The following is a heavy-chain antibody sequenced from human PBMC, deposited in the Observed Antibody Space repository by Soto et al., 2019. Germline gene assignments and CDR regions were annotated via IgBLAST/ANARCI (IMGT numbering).Heavy chain of an antibody. CDR1: GYTFIDYY. Sequence: ASVKVSGKASGYTFIDYYIHWVRQAPGQGLEWMGWISPNSGVTNYAQKFQGRVTMTRDTSITTANMELSRLRSDDTAVYYCAREAFLSGYSSARELDYWGQGILVTVSS. CDR2: ISPNSGVT. J-gene: IGHJ4*02. D-gene: IGHD6-25*01. V-gene: IGHV1-2*02. CDR3: AREAFLSGYSSARELDY.